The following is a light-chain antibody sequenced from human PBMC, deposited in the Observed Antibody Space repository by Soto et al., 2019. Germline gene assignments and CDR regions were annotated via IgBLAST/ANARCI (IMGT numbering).Light chain of an antibody. Sequence: VVRTQSPLSLPVTLGRPASISCRSNQSLVHSDGIAYFSWFQQRPGRSPRRLIYKVSNRDSGVPARFSGSGSGTDFALKISRVEAEDVGVYYCMQGKHWPITFGQGTRLEI. CDR2: KVS. V-gene: IGKV2-30*02. CDR1: QSLVHSDGIAY. CDR3: MQGKHWPIT. J-gene: IGKJ5*01.